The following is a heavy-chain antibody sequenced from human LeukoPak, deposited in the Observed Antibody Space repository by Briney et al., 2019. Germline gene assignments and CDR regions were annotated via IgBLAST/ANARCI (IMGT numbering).Heavy chain of an antibody. CDR1: GFNFSSYG. Sequence: GGSLRLSCAASGFNFSSYGMHWVRQAPGKGLEWVAFIRYDGSNKYYADSVKGRFTISRDNSKNTLYLQMHSLRAEDTAVYYCAKDHDYYFDHWGQGTLVTVS. D-gene: IGHD2-21*02. CDR2: IRYDGSNK. J-gene: IGHJ4*02. V-gene: IGHV3-30*02. CDR3: AKDHDYYFDH.